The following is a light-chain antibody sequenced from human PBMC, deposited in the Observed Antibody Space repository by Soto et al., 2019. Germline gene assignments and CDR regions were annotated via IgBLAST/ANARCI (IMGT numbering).Light chain of an antibody. Sequence: DIQMTQSPSTLSASVGDRVTITCRASQSISSWLAWYQQKPGKAPKLLIYDASSLESGVPSRFSGSGSGTEFTLNISSLQPDDSANYYCQQYNSYSRAFGQGTKVEIK. CDR2: DAS. V-gene: IGKV1-5*01. CDR3: QQYNSYSRA. CDR1: QSISSW. J-gene: IGKJ1*01.